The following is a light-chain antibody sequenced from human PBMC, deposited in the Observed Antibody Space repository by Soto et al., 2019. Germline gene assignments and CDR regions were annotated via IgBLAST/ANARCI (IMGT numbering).Light chain of an antibody. CDR2: DVS. V-gene: IGLV2-14*01. CDR1: SSDVGGSNY. J-gene: IGLJ1*01. CDR3: TSYTSSSTYV. Sequence: QSALTQPASVSGSPGQSITISCTGTSSDVGGSNYVSWYQQHPGKAPKLIISDVSYRPSGVSNRFSGSKSGNTASLTISGLQVEDADDYYCTSYTSSSTYVFGTGTKLTVL.